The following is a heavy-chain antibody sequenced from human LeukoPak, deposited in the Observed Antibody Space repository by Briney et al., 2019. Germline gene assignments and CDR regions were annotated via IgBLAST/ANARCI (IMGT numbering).Heavy chain of an antibody. J-gene: IGHJ4*02. V-gene: IGHV4-39*07. CDR2: IYYSGST. CDR1: GGSISSSSYY. Sequence: SETLSLTCAVSGGSISSSSYYWGWIRQPPGKGLEWIGSIYYSGSTYYNPSLKSRVTISVDTSKDQFSLKLSSVTAADTAVYYCARDSSAYFDYWGQGTLVTVSP. D-gene: IGHD3-22*01. CDR3: ARDSSAYFDY.